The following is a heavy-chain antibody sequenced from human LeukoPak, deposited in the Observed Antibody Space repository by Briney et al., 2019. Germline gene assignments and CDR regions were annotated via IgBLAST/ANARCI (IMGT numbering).Heavy chain of an antibody. J-gene: IGHJ3*02. CDR3: ARDNYDSSGYSDSDDFDI. CDR1: GFTVSSNY. Sequence: GGSLRLSCAASGFTVSSNYMSWVRQAPGKGLEWGSVIYSGGSTYYADSVKGRFTISRDNSKNTLYLQMNSLRAEDTAVYYCARDNYDSSGYSDSDDFDIWGQGTMVTVSS. CDR2: IYSGGST. D-gene: IGHD3-22*01. V-gene: IGHV3-66*01.